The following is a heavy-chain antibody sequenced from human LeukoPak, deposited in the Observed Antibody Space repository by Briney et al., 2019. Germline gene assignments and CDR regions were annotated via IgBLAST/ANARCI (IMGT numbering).Heavy chain of an antibody. V-gene: IGHV1-69*13. Sequence: SVKVSCKAAGGTFSSYAISWVRQAPGQGLEWMGGIIPIFGTANYAQKFQGRVTITADESTSTAYMELSSLRSEDTAVYYCAGGHDYDILTGAGLAPYWGQGTLVTVSS. J-gene: IGHJ4*02. D-gene: IGHD3-9*01. CDR1: GGTFSSYA. CDR2: IIPIFGTA. CDR3: AGGHDYDILTGAGLAPY.